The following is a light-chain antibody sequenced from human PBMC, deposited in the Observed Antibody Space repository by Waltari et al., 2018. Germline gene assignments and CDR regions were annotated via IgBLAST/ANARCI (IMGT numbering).Light chain of an antibody. CDR2: EVN. Sequence: QSALTQPPSASGSPGQSVTISCTGSSSDVGGYNYVSWYQQHPGKAPELRIYEVNNRPAGVPVRFTGSKSGNTASLTVSGLQAEDEADYYCSSSAGSKNLVFGGGTKLTVL. J-gene: IGLJ2*01. CDR3: SSSAGSKNLV. CDR1: SSDVGGYNY. V-gene: IGLV2-8*01.